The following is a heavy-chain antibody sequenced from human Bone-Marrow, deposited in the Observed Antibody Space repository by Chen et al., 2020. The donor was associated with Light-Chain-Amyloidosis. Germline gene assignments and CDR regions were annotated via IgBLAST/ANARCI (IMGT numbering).Heavy chain of an antibody. CDR2: IIPIFGKA. Sequence: QVQLVQSGAEVKMPGSSVKVSCKDSGRTFGSHAFSWVRQAPGQGLEWMGGIIPIFGKANYAQKFQGRVTITADESTRTVYMELSRLRSEDTAVYYCARGPGTTDYYYFYWGQGTLVTVSS. D-gene: IGHD3-22*01. CDR1: GRTFGSHA. CDR3: ARGPGTTDYYYFY. V-gene: IGHV1-69*01. J-gene: IGHJ4*02.